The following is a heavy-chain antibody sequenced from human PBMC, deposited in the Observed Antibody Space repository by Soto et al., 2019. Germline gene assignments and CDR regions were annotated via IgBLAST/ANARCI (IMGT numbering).Heavy chain of an antibody. D-gene: IGHD1-26*01. CDR3: ARDHRTGSYWV. Sequence: ASVKVSCKASGYTFTDYYIHWVRQAPGQGLEWIGWINSNNGFTDYAQKFQDRFTMTRDTSINTAYMEVNSLRSDDTALYFCARDHRTGSYWVWGQGTLVTVSS. CDR1: GYTFTDYY. CDR2: INSNNGFT. J-gene: IGHJ4*02. V-gene: IGHV1-2*02.